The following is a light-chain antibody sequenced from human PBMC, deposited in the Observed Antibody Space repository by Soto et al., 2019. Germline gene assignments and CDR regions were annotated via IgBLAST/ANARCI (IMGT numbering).Light chain of an antibody. CDR3: SSYTTTTRL. J-gene: IGLJ3*02. CDR2: EVS. V-gene: IGLV2-14*01. Sequence: QLVLTQPASVSGSPGQSITISCTGTSSDIGSNNYVSWFQQRPGKAPTLIIYEVSNRPSGVSTHFSGSKSGNTASLTISGLLPEDEAEYYCSSYTTTTRLFGGGTKLTVL. CDR1: SSDIGSNNY.